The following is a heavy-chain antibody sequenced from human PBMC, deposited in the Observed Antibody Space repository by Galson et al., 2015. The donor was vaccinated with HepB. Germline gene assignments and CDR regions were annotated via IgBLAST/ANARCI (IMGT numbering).Heavy chain of an antibody. V-gene: IGHV3-30*03. J-gene: IGHJ5*02. CDR3: ARGGGLRHRSDCLDP. D-gene: IGHD3-16*01. CDR1: GFSFSNSD. CDR2: ISHDGTDK. Sequence: SLRLSCAASGFSFSNSDMHWVRQAPGRGLEWVAVISHDGTDKYNEDSVKGRFTISRDSSKNTLFLQMNSLKPEDTAVYYCARGGGLRHRSDCLDPWGQGTLVTVSS.